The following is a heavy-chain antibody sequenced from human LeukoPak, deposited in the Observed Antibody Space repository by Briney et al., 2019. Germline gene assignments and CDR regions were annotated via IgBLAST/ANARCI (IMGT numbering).Heavy chain of an antibody. J-gene: IGHJ4*02. CDR1: GFTVSRNY. Sequence: GGSLRLSCAASGFTVSRNYMSWVRQAPGKGLEWVSVIYSADSAYYADSVRGRFTISRDNSKNTLYLQMNSLRADDTAVYYCAREVGGGATDYFDYWGQGTLVTVSS. CDR2: IYSADSA. D-gene: IGHD1-26*01. V-gene: IGHV3-53*01. CDR3: AREVGGGATDYFDY.